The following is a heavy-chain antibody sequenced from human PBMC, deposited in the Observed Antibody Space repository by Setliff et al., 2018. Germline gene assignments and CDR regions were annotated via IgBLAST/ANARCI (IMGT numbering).Heavy chain of an antibody. Sequence: SETLSLTCAVYGGSFSGYYWSWIRQPPGKGLEWIGEINHSGSTNYNPSLKSRVTISADTSKNQFSLKLSSVTAADTAVYYCASQLGGYCSGGSCYSYYYYYYMDVWGKGTTVTVSS. CDR3: ASQLGGYCSGGSCYSYYYYYYMDV. CDR1: GGSFSGYY. CDR2: INHSGST. V-gene: IGHV4-34*01. D-gene: IGHD2-15*01. J-gene: IGHJ6*03.